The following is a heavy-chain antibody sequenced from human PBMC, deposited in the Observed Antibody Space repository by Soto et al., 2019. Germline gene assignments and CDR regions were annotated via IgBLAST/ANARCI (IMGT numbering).Heavy chain of an antibody. CDR3: ARSPIFGYGSGSYGNLDY. V-gene: IGHV1-3*01. J-gene: IGHJ4*01. D-gene: IGHD3-10*01. CDR2: INAGNGNT. Sequence: ASVKVSCKASGYTFTSYGIDWVREAPGQRLEWMGRINAGNGNTKYSQKFQGRVTITRDTSASTAYMELSSLRSEDTAVYYCARSPIFGYGSGSYGNLDYWGQGTLVTVSS. CDR1: GYTFTSYG.